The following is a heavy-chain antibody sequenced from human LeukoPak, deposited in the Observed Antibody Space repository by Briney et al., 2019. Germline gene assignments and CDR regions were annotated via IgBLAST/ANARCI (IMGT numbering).Heavy chain of an antibody. V-gene: IGHV3-30*18. CDR3: AQDFHDSSFRY. CDR2: ISFDGSQT. D-gene: IGHD3-22*01. J-gene: IGHJ4*02. CDR1: GFTFSTYG. Sequence: GGSLRLSCAASGFTFSTYGMHWVRQAPGKGLEWVAVISFDGSQTYYADSVKGRFTVSRDNSENTLYLQMNSLRPEDTAVYYCAQDFHDSSFRYWGQGTLVTVSS.